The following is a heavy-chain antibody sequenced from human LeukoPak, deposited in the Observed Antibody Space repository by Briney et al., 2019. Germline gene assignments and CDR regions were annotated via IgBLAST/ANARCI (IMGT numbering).Heavy chain of an antibody. D-gene: IGHD3-3*01. CDR1: GYTFTGYY. Sequence: GASVKVSCKASGYTFTGYYIHWVRQAPGQGLEWMGFINPNSGGTNYAQKFQGRVIMTMDTPISTAYMELGRLGSDDTAVYYCARGRRVGITIFGVVPLWDYWGQGALVAVSS. CDR3: ARGRRVGITIFGVVPLWDY. CDR2: INPNSGGT. V-gene: IGHV1-2*02. J-gene: IGHJ4*02.